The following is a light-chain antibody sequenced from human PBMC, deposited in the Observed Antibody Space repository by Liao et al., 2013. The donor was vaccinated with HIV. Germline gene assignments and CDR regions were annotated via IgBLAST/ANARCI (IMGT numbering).Light chain of an antibody. CDR3: QTWDTNCWV. V-gene: IGLV3-1*01. Sequence: SYELTQPPSVSVSPGQTGTITCSGDSLGDKHASWYKQRPGQSPVLVIYEGNKRPSGIPGRFSGSNSGNTATLTIRETQALDEGDYYCQTWDTNCWVFGGGTKLTVL. J-gene: IGLJ3*02. CDR2: EGN. CDR1: SLGDKH.